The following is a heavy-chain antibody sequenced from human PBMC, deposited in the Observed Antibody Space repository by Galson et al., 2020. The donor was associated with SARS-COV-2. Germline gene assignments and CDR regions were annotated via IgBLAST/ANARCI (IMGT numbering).Heavy chain of an antibody. D-gene: IGHD1-26*01. CDR1: GFTFSSYA. CDR3: AKDSGRSGWYFDV. V-gene: IGHV3-23*01. J-gene: IGHJ2*01. CDR2: ISASGDRV. Sequence: GGSLRLSCTASGFTFSSYAMGWVRQAPGKGLEWVSTISASGDRVYYADSLKGRVTVSRDNSKNTLYLQLNSLSAEDPALFYCAKDSGRSGWYFDVWGRGTLVTVSS.